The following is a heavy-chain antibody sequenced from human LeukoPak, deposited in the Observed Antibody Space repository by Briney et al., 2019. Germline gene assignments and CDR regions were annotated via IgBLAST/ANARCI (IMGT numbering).Heavy chain of an antibody. CDR3: AREEGGRDGYNLLDY. D-gene: IGHD5-12*01. CDR2: INPNTGGT. J-gene: IGHJ4*02. Sequence: ASVKVSCKASGYTFTDHHIHWVRQAPGQGLEWMGWINPNTGGTNYAQKLQGRVTMTRDTSITTAYMQLSRLRSDDTAFYFCAREEGGRDGYNLLDYWGQGTLVTVSS. V-gene: IGHV1-2*02. CDR1: GYTFTDHH.